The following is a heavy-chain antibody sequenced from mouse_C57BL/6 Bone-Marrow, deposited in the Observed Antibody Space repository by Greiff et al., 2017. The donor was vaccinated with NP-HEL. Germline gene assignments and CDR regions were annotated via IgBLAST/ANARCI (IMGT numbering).Heavy chain of an antibody. CDR2: ISNGGGST. CDR1: GFTFSDYY. V-gene: IGHV5-12*01. D-gene: IGHD2-5*01. J-gene: IGHJ4*01. Sequence: EVMLVESGGGLVQPGGSLKLSCAASGFTFSDYYMYWVRQTPEKRLEWVAYISNGGGSTYYPDTVKGRFTISRDNAKNTLYLQMSRLKSEDTAMYYCARHKRDYSNYVRYYAMDYWGQGTSVTVSS. CDR3: ARHKRDYSNYVRYYAMDY.